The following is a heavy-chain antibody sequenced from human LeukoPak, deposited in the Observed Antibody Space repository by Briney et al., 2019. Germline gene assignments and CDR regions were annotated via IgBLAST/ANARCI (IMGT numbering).Heavy chain of an antibody. J-gene: IGHJ3*02. Sequence: PGGSLRLSCAASGFTFSSYSMNWVRQAPGKGLEWVSSISSSSSCIYYADSVKGRFTISGDNAKNSLYLQMNSLRAEDTAVYYCARPQRELHLDDAFDIWGQGTMVTVSS. CDR3: ARPQRELHLDDAFDI. D-gene: IGHD1-26*01. CDR2: ISSSSSCI. V-gene: IGHV3-21*01. CDR1: GFTFSSYS.